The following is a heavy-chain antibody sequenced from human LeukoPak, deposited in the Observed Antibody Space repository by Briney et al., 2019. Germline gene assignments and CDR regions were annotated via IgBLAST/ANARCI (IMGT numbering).Heavy chain of an antibody. D-gene: IGHD1-26*01. CDR3: ARLGRGGSPLRAFDI. CDR2: INHSGST. J-gene: IGHJ3*02. CDR1: GGFFSGYY. Sequence: SETLSLTCAVYGGFFSGYYWSWIRQPPGKGLEWIAEINHSGSTNYNPSLNSRVTISLDTSKNQFSLKLNSVTAADTAIYYCARLGRGGSPLRAFDIWGQGTMVTVSS. V-gene: IGHV4-34*01.